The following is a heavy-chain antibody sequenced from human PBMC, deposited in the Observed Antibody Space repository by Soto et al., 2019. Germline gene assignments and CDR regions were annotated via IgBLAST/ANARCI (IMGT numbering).Heavy chain of an antibody. Sequence: EVQLVESGGGLVKPGGSLRLSCAASGFTFSSYSMNWVRQAPGKGLEWVASISSSSSYIYYADSVKGRFTISRDNAKNSLYLQMNRLRAEDTAVYYCARGGDYYVRSDSSPFPHDYWGQGTLLTVSS. CDR2: ISSSSSYI. CDR3: ARGGDYYVRSDSSPFPHDY. CDR1: GFTFSSYS. V-gene: IGHV3-21*01. J-gene: IGHJ4*02. D-gene: IGHD3-10*02.